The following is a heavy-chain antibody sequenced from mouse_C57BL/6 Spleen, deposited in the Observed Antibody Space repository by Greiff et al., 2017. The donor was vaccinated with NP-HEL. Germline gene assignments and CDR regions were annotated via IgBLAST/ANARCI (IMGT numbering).Heavy chain of an antibody. J-gene: IGHJ4*01. Sequence: EVMLVESGGGLVQPGGSLKLSCAASGFTFSDYGMAWVRQAPRKGPEWVAFISNLAYSIYYADTVTGRFTISRENAKNTLYLEMSSLRSEDTAMYYCARQAVPYAMDYWGQGTSVTVSS. V-gene: IGHV5-15*01. CDR3: ARQAVPYAMDY. D-gene: IGHD1-1*01. CDR2: ISNLAYSI. CDR1: GFTFSDYG.